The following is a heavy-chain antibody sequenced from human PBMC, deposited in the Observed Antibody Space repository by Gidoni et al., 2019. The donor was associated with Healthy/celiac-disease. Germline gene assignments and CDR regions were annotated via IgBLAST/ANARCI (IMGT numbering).Heavy chain of an antibody. CDR3: ARSVTVTTYWYFDL. Sequence: EVQLVESGGGLVQPGGSLRLSCAASGFTFSSYSMNWVRQAPGKGLEWVSYISSSSSTIYYAESVKGRFTISRDNAKNSLYLQMNSLRAEDTAVYYCARSVTVTTYWYFDLWGRGTLVTVSS. J-gene: IGHJ2*01. D-gene: IGHD4-17*01. CDR2: ISSSSSTI. CDR1: GFTFSSYS. V-gene: IGHV3-48*01.